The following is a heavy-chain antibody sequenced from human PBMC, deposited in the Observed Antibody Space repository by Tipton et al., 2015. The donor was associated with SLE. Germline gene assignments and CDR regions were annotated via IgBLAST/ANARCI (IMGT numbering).Heavy chain of an antibody. D-gene: IGHD3-10*01. CDR2: IYYSGST. CDR3: ARGGVLGFHPSAFDI. Sequence: TLSLTCTVSGASISSYYWSWIRQPPGKGLEWIGYIYYSGSTIHNPSLKSRVTMSVDTSKNQFSLKLSSVTAADTAVYYCARGGVLGFHPSAFDIWGQGTMVTVSS. CDR1: GASISSYY. V-gene: IGHV4-59*01. J-gene: IGHJ3*02.